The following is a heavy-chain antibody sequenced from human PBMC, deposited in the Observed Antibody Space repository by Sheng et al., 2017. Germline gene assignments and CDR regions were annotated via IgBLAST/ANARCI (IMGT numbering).Heavy chain of an antibody. Sequence: QVQLQELGPGLVKPSQTLSLTCTVSGGSISSGSYYCNWIRQPAGKGLEWIGHIYTSGNTNYNPSLKSRVTISVDTSKNQFSLKLSSVTAADTAVYYCARGNRYFYYMDVWGQGTTVTVSS. V-gene: IGHV4-61*02. CDR2: IYTSGNT. J-gene: IGHJ6*03. CDR3: ARGNRYFYYMDV. CDR1: GGSISSGSYY.